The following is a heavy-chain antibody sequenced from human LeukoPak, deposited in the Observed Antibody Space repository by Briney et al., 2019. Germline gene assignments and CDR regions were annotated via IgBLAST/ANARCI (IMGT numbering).Heavy chain of an antibody. J-gene: IGHJ6*02. CDR2: IIPIFGTA. D-gene: IGHD1-7*01. CDR3: AHPAWSRTYYYGMDV. V-gene: IGHV1-69*13. CDR1: GGTFSSYA. Sequence: GASVKVSCKASGGTFSSYAISWVRQAPGQGLEWMGGIIPIFGTANYAQKFQGRVTITADESTSTAYMELSSLRSEDTAVCYCAHPAWSRTYYYGMDVWGQGTTVTVSS.